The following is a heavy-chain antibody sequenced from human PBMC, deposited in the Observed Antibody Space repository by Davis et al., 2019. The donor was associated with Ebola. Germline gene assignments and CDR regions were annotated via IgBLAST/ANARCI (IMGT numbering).Heavy chain of an antibody. Sequence: GESLKISCAASGLTFSSYGMHWVRQAPGKGLEWVAVIWYDGSNKYYADSVKGRFTISRDNSKNTLYLQMNSLRAEDTAVYYCARESPRVSEYGMDVWGQGTTVTVSS. D-gene: IGHD1-26*01. J-gene: IGHJ6*02. CDR2: IWYDGSNK. V-gene: IGHV3-33*01. CDR1: GLTFSSYG. CDR3: ARESPRVSEYGMDV.